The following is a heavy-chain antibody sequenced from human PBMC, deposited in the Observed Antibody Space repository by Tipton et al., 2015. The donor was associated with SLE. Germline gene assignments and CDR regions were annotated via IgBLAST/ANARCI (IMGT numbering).Heavy chain of an antibody. D-gene: IGHD3-10*01. J-gene: IGHJ1*01. Sequence: GLVKPSETLSLTCAVYGGPFSGYYWSWIRQPPGKGLEWIGEINHRGSTNYNPSLKSRVTISVDTSKNQFSLKLSSVTAADTAVYYCSRGGPYYYGSGSYLAEYFQYFCQGTLFTVSS. V-gene: IGHV4-34*01. CDR2: INHRGST. CDR3: SRGGPYYYGSGSYLAEYFQY. CDR1: GGPFSGYY.